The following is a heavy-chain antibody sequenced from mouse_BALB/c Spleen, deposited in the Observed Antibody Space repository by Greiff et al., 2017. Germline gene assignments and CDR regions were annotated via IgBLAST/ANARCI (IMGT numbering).Heavy chain of an antibody. CDR2: IDPANGNT. Sequence: EVQLQESGAELVKPGASVKLSCTASGFNIKDTYLHWVKQRPEQGLEWIGRIDPANGNTKYDPKFQGKAPITADTSSNTAYLQLSSLTSEDTAVYSCASGSSYWCFDVWGAGTTVTVSS. J-gene: IGHJ1*01. V-gene: IGHV14-3*02. D-gene: IGHD1-1*01. CDR1: GFNIKDTY. CDR3: ASGSSYWCFDV.